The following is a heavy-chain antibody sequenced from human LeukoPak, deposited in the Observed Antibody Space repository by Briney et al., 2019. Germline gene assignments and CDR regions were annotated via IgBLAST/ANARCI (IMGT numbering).Heavy chain of an antibody. CDR3: ARDYWWNYDY. V-gene: IGHV3-74*01. CDR1: GFTFSSYW. D-gene: IGHD1-7*01. CDR2: INSDGSTT. J-gene: IGHJ4*02. Sequence: PGGSLRLSCAASGFTFSSYWMHWVRQAPGKGLVWVSNINSDGSTTTYADSVKGRFTISRDNSKNTIYLQMDSLRAEDTAIYYCARDYWWNYDYWGQGTLVTVSS.